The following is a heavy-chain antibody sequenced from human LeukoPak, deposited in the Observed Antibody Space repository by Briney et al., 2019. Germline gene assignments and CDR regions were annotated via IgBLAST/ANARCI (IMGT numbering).Heavy chain of an antibody. D-gene: IGHD3-22*01. J-gene: IGHJ3*02. CDR2: MNPNSGNT. CDR3: ATVPYDSSGYYLSDAFDI. Sequence: ASVKVSCRTSGYSFTSYDINWVRQATGQGLEWMGWMNPNSGNTGYAEKFQGRVTMTTNTSISTAYMELSSLRSEDTAVYYCATVPYDSSGYYLSDAFDIWGQGTMVTVSS. CDR1: GYSFTSYD. V-gene: IGHV1-8*02.